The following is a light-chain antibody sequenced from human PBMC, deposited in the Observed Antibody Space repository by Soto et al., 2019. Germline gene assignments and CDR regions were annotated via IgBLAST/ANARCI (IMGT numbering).Light chain of an antibody. Sequence: ELVLTQSPGTLSLSPGERATLSCTVSQSFYSTNLAWYQQKPGQAPRLLIYGASSRATGIPDRFSGSGSGTDFTLTISRLEPEDFAVYYCQHYGGSPLTVAGGTKVDIK. V-gene: IGKV3-20*01. CDR3: QHYGGSPLT. CDR2: GAS. J-gene: IGKJ4*01. CDR1: QSFYSTN.